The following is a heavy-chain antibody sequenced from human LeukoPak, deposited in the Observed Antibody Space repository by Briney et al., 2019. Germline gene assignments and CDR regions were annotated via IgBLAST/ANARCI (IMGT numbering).Heavy chain of an antibody. CDR1: GFTFSSYW. Sequence: GGSLSLFCAVSGFTFSSYWMSWVRQAPGKGLEWVANIKQDGSEKYYVDSVKGRFTISRDSAKNSLYLQMNSLRAEVRAVYYCARGAYSSGWAYFDHWGQGTLVTVSS. V-gene: IGHV3-7*01. CDR3: ARGAYSSGWAYFDH. D-gene: IGHD6-19*01. CDR2: IKQDGSEK. J-gene: IGHJ4*02.